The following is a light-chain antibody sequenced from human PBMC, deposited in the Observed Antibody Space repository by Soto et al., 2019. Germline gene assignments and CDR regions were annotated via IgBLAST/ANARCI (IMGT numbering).Light chain of an antibody. CDR1: QNIFDY. CDR2: AAS. J-gene: IGKJ1*01. CDR3: QQTYNSPQT. V-gene: IGKV1-39*01. Sequence: DIQVTQSPSSLSASVGDTVTITCRASQNIFDYVNWYQQRPGKVPRLLIYAASRLQSGVPSRFGGSGSGREFTLNISAPPPEDFGFYYCQQTYNSPQTFGQGTKVEIK.